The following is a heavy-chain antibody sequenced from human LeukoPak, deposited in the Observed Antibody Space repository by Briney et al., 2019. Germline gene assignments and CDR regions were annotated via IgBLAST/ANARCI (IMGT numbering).Heavy chain of an antibody. V-gene: IGHV1-69*05. CDR1: VGTFSSYA. J-gene: IGHJ5*02. CDR2: IITIFGTA. Sequence: VASLKVSCKESVGTFSSYAISWVRQAPGQGLEWMGRIITIFGTANYAQRFQGGDTITTGESTSTAYMELSSLRSEDKAVYYCARDRLSGGSRRSPHWFDPWGQGTLVTVSS. D-gene: IGHD2-15*01. CDR3: ARDRLSGGSRRSPHWFDP.